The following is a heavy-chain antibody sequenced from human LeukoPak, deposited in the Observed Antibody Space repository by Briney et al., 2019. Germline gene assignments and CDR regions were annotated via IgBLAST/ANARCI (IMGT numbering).Heavy chain of an antibody. Sequence: GGSLRLSCAASGFSFSSYAMNWVRQAPGKGLGWVSAISATGGSTYYADSVKGRFTISRDNSKNTLYLQMNSLRAEDTAVYYCAKRSDSSGSYYFDYWGPGTLVTVSS. CDR1: GFSFSSYA. D-gene: IGHD3-22*01. CDR3: AKRSDSSGSYYFDY. CDR2: ISATGGST. J-gene: IGHJ4*02. V-gene: IGHV3-23*01.